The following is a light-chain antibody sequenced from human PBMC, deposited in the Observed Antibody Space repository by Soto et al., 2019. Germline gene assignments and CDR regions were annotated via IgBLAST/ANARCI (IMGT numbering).Light chain of an antibody. CDR1: QGISNC. V-gene: IGKV1-9*01. J-gene: IGKJ3*01. CDR3: QQLNILPIP. CDR2: SAS. Sequence: IPLTQPASSLSAPLGDRATISCPATQGISNCLAWNQQKPGKAPKLLILSASTLQSGVLSRFSGSGAGTDFTLTISSLQPEDFASYYCQQLNILPIPCGPGTKVDIK.